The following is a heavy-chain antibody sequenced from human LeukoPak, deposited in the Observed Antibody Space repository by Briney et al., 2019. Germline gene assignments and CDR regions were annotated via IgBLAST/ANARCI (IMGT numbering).Heavy chain of an antibody. D-gene: IGHD3-10*01. CDR3: ASARFGEFLNFDY. CDR1: GFTVCSNY. Sequence: GGSLRLSCAASGFTVCSNYMSWVRQAPGKGLEWVSVIYSGGSTYYADSVKGRFTISRDNSKNTLYLQMNSLRAEDTAVYYCASARFGEFLNFDYWGQGTLVTVSS. V-gene: IGHV3-66*01. CDR2: IYSGGST. J-gene: IGHJ4*02.